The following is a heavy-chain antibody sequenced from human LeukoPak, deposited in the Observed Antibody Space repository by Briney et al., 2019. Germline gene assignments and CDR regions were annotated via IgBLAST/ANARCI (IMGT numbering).Heavy chain of an antibody. Sequence: PSQTLSLTCTVSGGSISSGSYFWSWIRQPAGKGLEWIGRIYTSGSTNYNPSLKSRVTISVDTSKNHFSLKLSSVTAADTAVYYCARHATPFSSGYYYVGEGYYFDYWGQGTLVTVSS. CDR2: IYTSGST. CDR1: GGSISSGSYF. D-gene: IGHD3-22*01. V-gene: IGHV4-61*02. J-gene: IGHJ4*02. CDR3: ARHATPFSSGYYYVGEGYYFDY.